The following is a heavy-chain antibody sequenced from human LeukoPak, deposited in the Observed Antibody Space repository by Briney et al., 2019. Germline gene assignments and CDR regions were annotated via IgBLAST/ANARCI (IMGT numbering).Heavy chain of an antibody. CDR2: IYYTGST. CDR3: ARGGTYNDILSFDP. D-gene: IGHD3-9*01. V-gene: IGHV4-59*01. CDR1: GGSISYYY. J-gene: IGHJ5*02. Sequence: PSETLSLTCTVSGGSISYYYWTWIRQSPGKGLEWIGQIYYTGSTYYNPSLKRRVTISVDTSRNQFSLNLTSVTAADTAVYYCARGGTYNDILSFDPWCQGTLVTVSS.